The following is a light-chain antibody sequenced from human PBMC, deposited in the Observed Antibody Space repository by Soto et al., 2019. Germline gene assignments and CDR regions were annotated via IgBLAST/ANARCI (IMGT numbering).Light chain of an antibody. Sequence: EIVMTQSPATLSVSPGERATLSCRASQSVSSNLAWYQQKPGQAPRLLIYGASTRATGIPVRFSGSGSGTDFTLTISSLQSEDFAVYYCQQYNNWPPGTFGQGTKVEIK. V-gene: IGKV3-15*01. CDR1: QSVSSN. CDR2: GAS. J-gene: IGKJ1*01. CDR3: QQYNNWPPGT.